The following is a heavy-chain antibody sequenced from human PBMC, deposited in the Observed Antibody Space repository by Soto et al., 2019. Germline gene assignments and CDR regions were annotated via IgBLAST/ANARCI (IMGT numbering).Heavy chain of an antibody. J-gene: IGHJ1*01. Sequence: GGSRRRLWTASGFTFSTYWMHWVRQAPGKGLVFVAYVNSDGSGTIYADSVKGRFTISRDNAENTLYLQMNSLTAEDTAVYYCVRDSWGIHHWGQGTLVTVAS. D-gene: IGHD7-27*01. CDR2: VNSDGSGT. CDR3: VRDSWGIHH. V-gene: IGHV3-74*01. CDR1: GFTFSTYW.